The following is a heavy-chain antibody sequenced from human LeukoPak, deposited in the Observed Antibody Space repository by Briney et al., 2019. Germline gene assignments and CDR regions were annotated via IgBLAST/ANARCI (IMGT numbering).Heavy chain of an antibody. Sequence: SETLSLTCTVSGGSISSSSYYWGWIRQPPGKWLEWIGSIYYSGSTYYNPSLKSRVTISVDTSKNQFSLKLSSVTAADTAVYYCQGNIPAFDIWGQGTMVTVSS. CDR2: IYYSGST. D-gene: IGHD2/OR15-2a*01. CDR3: QGNIPAFDI. CDR1: GGSISSSSYY. V-gene: IGHV4-39*01. J-gene: IGHJ3*02.